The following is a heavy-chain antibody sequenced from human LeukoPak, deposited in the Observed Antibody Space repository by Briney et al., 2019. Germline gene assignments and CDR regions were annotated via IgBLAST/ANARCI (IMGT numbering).Heavy chain of an antibody. J-gene: IGHJ1*01. CDR1: GGSFSGYY. D-gene: IGHD6-19*01. CDR3: AGGGIAVAGTRFRYFQH. Sequence: SETLALTCAVYGGSFSGYYWSWIRQPPGKGLEWIGEINHSGSTNYNPSLKSRVTISVDTSKNQFSLKLSSVTAADTAVYYCAGGGIAVAGTRFRYFQHWGQGTLVTVSS. CDR2: INHSGST. V-gene: IGHV4-34*01.